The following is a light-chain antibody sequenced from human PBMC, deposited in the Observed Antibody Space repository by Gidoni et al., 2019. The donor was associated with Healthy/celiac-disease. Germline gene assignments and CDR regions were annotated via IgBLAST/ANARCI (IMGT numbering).Light chain of an antibody. J-gene: IGKJ2*03. CDR3: QQYGSSPPYS. CDR1: QSVSSSY. Sequence: EIVLTQSPGTLSLSPGERATLSCRASQSVSSSYLAWYQQKPGQAPRLLIYGASSRATGIPDRFSGSGSGTDFTLTISRLEPKDFAVYYCQQYGSSPPYSFXXXTKLEIK. CDR2: GAS. V-gene: IGKV3-20*01.